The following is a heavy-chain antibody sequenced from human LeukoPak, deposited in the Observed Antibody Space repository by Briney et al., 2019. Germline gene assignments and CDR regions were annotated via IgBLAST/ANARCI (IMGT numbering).Heavy chain of an antibody. CDR1: GFTFSRYW. V-gene: IGHV3-7*01. Sequence: PGGSLRLSCAASGFTFSRYWMSWVRQAPGKGLEWVANIKEDGSVKYYVESVKGRFTISRDNAKNSLYLQMNSLRDEDTAVYYCARDSYYYGSGSYRPGDYWGQGTLVTVSS. J-gene: IGHJ4*02. CDR2: IKEDGSVK. CDR3: ARDSYYYGSGSYRPGDY. D-gene: IGHD3-10*01.